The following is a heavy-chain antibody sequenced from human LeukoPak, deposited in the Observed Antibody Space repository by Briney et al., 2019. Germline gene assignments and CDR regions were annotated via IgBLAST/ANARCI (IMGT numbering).Heavy chain of an antibody. CDR2: IKTKTDSGTT. CDR3: TRRQDYGDYLNWFDP. CDR1: GLTLSNAW. D-gene: IGHD4-17*01. V-gene: IGHV3-15*01. Sequence: GGSLRLSCAASGLTLSNAWMTWVRQAPGKGLEWVGHIKTKTDSGTTDYAAYAAPVKGRFSISRDDSKNTLYLQMNGLKTEDTAVYYCTRRQDYGDYLNWFDPWGQGTLVTVSS. J-gene: IGHJ5*02.